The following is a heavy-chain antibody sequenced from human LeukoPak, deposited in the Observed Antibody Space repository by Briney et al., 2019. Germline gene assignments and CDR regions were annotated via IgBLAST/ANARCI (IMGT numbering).Heavy chain of an antibody. V-gene: IGHV4-34*01. CDR1: GGSFSGYY. D-gene: IGHD3-22*01. J-gene: IGHJ4*02. Sequence: SETLSLTCAVYGGSFSGYYWSWIRRPPGKGLEWIGEINHSGSTNYNPSLKSRVTISVDTSKNQFSLKLSSVTAADTAVYYCARRGYYYDSSGYYDIYYFDYWGQGTLVTVSS. CDR3: ARRGYYYDSSGYYDIYYFDY. CDR2: INHSGST.